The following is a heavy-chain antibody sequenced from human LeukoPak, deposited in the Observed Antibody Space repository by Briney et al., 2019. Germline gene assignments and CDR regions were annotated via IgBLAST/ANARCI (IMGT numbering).Heavy chain of an antibody. CDR1: GYTLTELS. J-gene: IGHJ4*02. CDR2: FATKDGEP. CDR3: ATGPFYYHYESSGYQLPPGVNDY. Sequence: AAVKVSCKVSGYTLTELSMHWVRQAPGEGLEWVGGFATKDGEPTYAQKFQGRVTMTEDTSTDTAYMELSSLRSEDAAMYYCATGPFYYHYESSGYQLPPGVNDYCGQGTLVTVSS. D-gene: IGHD3-22*01. V-gene: IGHV1-24*01.